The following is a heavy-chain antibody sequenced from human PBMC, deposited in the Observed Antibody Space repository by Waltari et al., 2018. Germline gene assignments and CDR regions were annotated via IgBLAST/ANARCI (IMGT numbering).Heavy chain of an antibody. CDR3: ARGTGSGSFLVDH. V-gene: IGHV3-30-3*01. Sequence: QVQLVASGGGVVQPGTSLRLSCAASGCSFSNYAMHGVRQTPGKGLEWVTLVSHDGSTIHYAESVRGRFSISRDNSRDTLYLQMNSLTTDDSAIYYCARGTGSGSFLVDHWGQGTLVTVST. CDR2: VSHDGSTI. D-gene: IGHD3-10*01. J-gene: IGHJ4*02. CDR1: GCSFSNYA.